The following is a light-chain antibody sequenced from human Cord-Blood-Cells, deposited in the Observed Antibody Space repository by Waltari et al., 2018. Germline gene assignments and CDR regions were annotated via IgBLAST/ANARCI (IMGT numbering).Light chain of an antibody. CDR1: SGHSSYA. V-gene: IGLV4-69*01. J-gene: IGLJ2*01. CDR2: LNSDGSH. Sequence: QLVLTQSPSASASLGASVKLTCTLSSGHSSYAIAWHQQQPEKGPRYLMKLNSDGSHSKGDGLPDRFSGSSSGAGRYLPISSLQSEDEADYYCQTWGTGVVVFGGGTKLTVL. CDR3: QTWGTGVVV.